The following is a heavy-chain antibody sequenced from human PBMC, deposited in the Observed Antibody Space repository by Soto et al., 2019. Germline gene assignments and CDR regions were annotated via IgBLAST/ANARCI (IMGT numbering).Heavy chain of an antibody. D-gene: IGHD3-3*01. CDR3: ARTGLQIIQATSYYYGLDV. Sequence: HPGGSLRLSCEASGFTFNSFGMHWVRQAPGKGLEWVAMIWHDGTNRYYVDSVKGRFTISRDNSKDTLYLQMNNLRAEDTAVYYCARTGLQIIQATSYYYGLDVWGQGTTVTVSS. CDR1: GFTFNSFG. V-gene: IGHV3-33*01. J-gene: IGHJ6*02. CDR2: IWHDGTNR.